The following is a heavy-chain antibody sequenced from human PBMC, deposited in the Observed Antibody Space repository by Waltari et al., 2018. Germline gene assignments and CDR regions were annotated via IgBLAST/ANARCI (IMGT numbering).Heavy chain of an antibody. CDR2: ISGSGSTT. CDR1: GFIFSRFG. Sequence: EVHLLESGGGLVQSGGSLRLSCAASGFIFSRFGMTWVRQAPGKGLEWVSTISGSGSTTYYADSVKGRFTISRDNSKNTLYLQMDSLRAEDTAVYYCAKGGYTSAWRNWFDRWGQGTLVTVSS. V-gene: IGHV3-23*01. J-gene: IGHJ5*02. CDR3: AKGGYTSAWRNWFDR. D-gene: IGHD6-19*01.